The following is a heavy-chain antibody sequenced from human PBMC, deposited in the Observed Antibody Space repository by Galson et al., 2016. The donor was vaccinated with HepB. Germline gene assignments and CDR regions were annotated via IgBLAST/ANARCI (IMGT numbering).Heavy chain of an antibody. CDR2: ISGSGGST. D-gene: IGHD3-3*01. Sequence: SLRLSCAASGLTYSSLAMSWVRQAPGKGLEWVSGISGSGGSTYYADSVKGRFTISRDNSKNTLYLQMNSLRAEDTAVYYCAKAVTRHTIFGVVTGKEGAHYGLDVWGQGTTVTVSS. CDR3: AKAVTRHTIFGVVTGKEGAHYGLDV. CDR1: GLTYSSLA. J-gene: IGHJ6*02. V-gene: IGHV3-23*01.